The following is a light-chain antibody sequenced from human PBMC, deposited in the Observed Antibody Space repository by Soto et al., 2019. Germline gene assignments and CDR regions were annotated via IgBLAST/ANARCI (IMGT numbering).Light chain of an antibody. J-gene: IGKJ1*01. CDR1: QSVSSN. CDR2: GAP. CDR3: QQNKNWWP. V-gene: IGKV3-15*01. Sequence: EIVMTQSPATLSVSPGERATLSCRASQSVSSNLAWYQQKPGQAPRLVIYGAPTRATVFPARFGGSGSGTEFTLTFSSLKSEDFAVYYCQQNKNWWPFGQGTKVDIK.